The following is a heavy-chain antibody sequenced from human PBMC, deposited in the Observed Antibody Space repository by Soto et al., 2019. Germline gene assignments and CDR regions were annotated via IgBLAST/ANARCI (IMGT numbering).Heavy chain of an antibody. J-gene: IGHJ4*02. CDR2: ISYDGSNK. Sequence: GGSLRLSCAASGFTFSSYAMHWVRQAPGKGLEWVAVISYDGSNKYYADSVKGRFTISRDNSKNTLYLQMNSLRAEDTAVYYCARAGIGKYYYDSSGYPDFGFDYWGQGTLVTVSS. CDR3: ARAGIGKYYYDSSGYPDFGFDY. CDR1: GFTFSSYA. V-gene: IGHV3-30-3*01. D-gene: IGHD3-22*01.